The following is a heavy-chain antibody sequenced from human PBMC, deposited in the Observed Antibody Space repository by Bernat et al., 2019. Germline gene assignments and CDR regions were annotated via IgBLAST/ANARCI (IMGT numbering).Heavy chain of an antibody. D-gene: IGHD2-2*01. CDR3: VKDLDGGFIAWDQLPSSAFDP. CDR1: GFTLTSYA. J-gene: IGHJ5*02. CDR2: ISGRGTTT. Sequence: DVQLLESGGGLVPPGGSLRLSCSLSGFTLTSYAMSWVRQAPGKGLEWVAGISGRGTTTNSTDSVKGRFTISRDNSKNTLYLLMYSLKVEDTAVYYCVKDLDGGFIAWDQLPSSAFDPWGQGTLVTVSS. V-gene: IGHV3-23*01.